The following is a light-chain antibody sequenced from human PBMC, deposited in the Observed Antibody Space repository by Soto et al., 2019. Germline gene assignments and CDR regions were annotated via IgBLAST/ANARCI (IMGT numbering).Light chain of an antibody. CDR3: QQRSNRFT. V-gene: IGKV3-11*01. J-gene: IGKJ3*01. CDR2: DAS. Sequence: EIVLTQSPATLSLSPGERATLSCRASQSVSSYLAWYQQKPGQAPRLLIYDASNRATGIPARFSGSGSGTDFPLTISSLEPEDFAVYYCQQRSNRFTFGPGTKVDIK. CDR1: QSVSSY.